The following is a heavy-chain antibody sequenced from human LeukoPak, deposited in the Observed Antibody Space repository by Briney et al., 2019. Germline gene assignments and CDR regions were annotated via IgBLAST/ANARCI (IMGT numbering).Heavy chain of an antibody. CDR2: ISSSSSYI. CDR3: AKTSYNWNYDAFDI. Sequence: PGGSLRLSCAASGFTFSSYSMNWVRQAPGKGLEWVSSISSSSSYIYYADSVKGRFTISRDNAKNSLYLQMNSLRAEDTALYYCAKTSYNWNYDAFDIWGQGTMVTVSS. V-gene: IGHV3-21*04. CDR1: GFTFSSYS. J-gene: IGHJ3*02. D-gene: IGHD1-7*01.